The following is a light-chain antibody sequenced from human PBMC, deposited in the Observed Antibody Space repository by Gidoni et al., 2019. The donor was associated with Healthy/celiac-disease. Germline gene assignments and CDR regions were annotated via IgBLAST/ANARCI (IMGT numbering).Light chain of an antibody. CDR2: EVS. J-gene: IGLJ3*02. V-gene: IGLV2-14*01. Sequence: IFCTGTSSDVGGYNYVSWYQQHPGKAPKLMIYEVSNRPSGVSNRFSGSKSGNTASLTISGLQAEDEADYYCSSYTSSSTLEVFGGGTKLTVL. CDR3: SSYTSSSTLEV. CDR1: SSDVGGYNY.